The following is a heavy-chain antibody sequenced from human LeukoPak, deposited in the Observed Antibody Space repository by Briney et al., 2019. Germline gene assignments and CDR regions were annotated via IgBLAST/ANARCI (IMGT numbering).Heavy chain of an antibody. CDR3: ARLSTVTTSFDY. J-gene: IGHJ4*02. V-gene: IGHV4-4*07. Sequence: PSETLSLTCTVSGGSISSYYWSWIRQPAGKGLEWIGRIYTSGTTHYNPSLKSRVTMSVDTSKNQFTLKLSSVTAADTAVYYCARLSTVTTSFDYWGQGTLVTVSS. D-gene: IGHD4-17*01. CDR2: IYTSGTT. CDR1: GGSISSYY.